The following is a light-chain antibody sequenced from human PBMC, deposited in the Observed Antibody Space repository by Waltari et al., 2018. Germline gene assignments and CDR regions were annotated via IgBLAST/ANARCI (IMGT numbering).Light chain of an antibody. V-gene: IGLV9-49*01. CDR3: GADHGSGSNFVYV. CDR1: SRDRTFN. Sequence: QPVLTQLPSASASLGPSVTRTPLLSSRDRTFNVDWSHQGSGKGPRFAMRVGTGGIVGSKGDGIPDRFSVLGSGLNRYLTIKNIQEEDESDYHCGADHGSGSNFVYVFGTGTKVTVL. CDR2: VGTGGIVG. J-gene: IGLJ1*01.